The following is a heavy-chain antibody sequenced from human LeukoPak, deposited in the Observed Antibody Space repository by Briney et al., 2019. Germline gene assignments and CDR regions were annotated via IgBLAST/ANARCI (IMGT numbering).Heavy chain of an antibody. V-gene: IGHV4-39*07. D-gene: IGHD3-22*01. CDR1: GGSISSNSYY. J-gene: IGHJ4*02. CDR2: IYYSGST. Sequence: SETLSLTCAVSGGSISSNSYYWGWIRQPPGKGLEWIGSIYYSGSTYYNPSLKSRVTISVDTSKNQFSLKLSSVTAADTAVYYCARMYYYDSSGYYGIYYFDYWGQGTLVTVSS. CDR3: ARMYYYDSSGYYGIYYFDY.